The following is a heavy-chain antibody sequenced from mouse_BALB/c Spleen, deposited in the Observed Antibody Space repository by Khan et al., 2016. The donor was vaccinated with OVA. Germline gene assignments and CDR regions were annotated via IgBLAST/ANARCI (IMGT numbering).Heavy chain of an antibody. V-gene: IGHV2-2*02. CDR3: ARRCNDYGRGALFAY. D-gene: IGHD2-4*01. CDR2: IWSAGST. Sequence: QVQLKQSGPGLVQPSQSLSITCTVSGFSLNNYSIHWVSQSPGKGLEWLGVIWSAGSTDYNAAFISRLTINKDNSRSQVFFKMNSLQHNEPAIYYCARRCNDYGRGALFAYWGQGTLVTVSA. J-gene: IGHJ3*01. CDR1: GFSLNNYS.